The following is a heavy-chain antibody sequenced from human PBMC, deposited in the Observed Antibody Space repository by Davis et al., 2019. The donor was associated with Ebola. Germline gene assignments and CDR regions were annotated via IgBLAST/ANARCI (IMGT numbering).Heavy chain of an antibody. CDR2: ISWNSGSI. CDR1: GFTFDDYA. Sequence: GESLKISCAASGFTFDDYAMHWVRPAPGKGLEWVSGISWNSGSIGYADSVKGRFTISRDNSKNTLYLQMNSLRAEDTAVYYCARESQRWLSLIEAFDIWGQGTMVTVSS. J-gene: IGHJ3*02. CDR3: ARESQRWLSLIEAFDI. V-gene: IGHV3-9*01. D-gene: IGHD5-24*01.